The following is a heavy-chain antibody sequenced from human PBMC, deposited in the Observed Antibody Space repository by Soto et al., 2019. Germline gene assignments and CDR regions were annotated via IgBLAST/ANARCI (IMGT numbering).Heavy chain of an antibody. CDR2: ISGSGGST. CDR1: GFTFSSYA. Sequence: PGGSLRLSCAASGFTFSSYAMSWVRQAPGKGLEWVSAISGSGGSTYYADSVKGRFTISRDNSKNTLYLQMNSLRAEDTAVYYCAKEQSIYDFWSGSYDAFDIWGKGTMVTVSS. V-gene: IGHV3-23*01. CDR3: AKEQSIYDFWSGSYDAFDI. J-gene: IGHJ3*02. D-gene: IGHD3-3*01.